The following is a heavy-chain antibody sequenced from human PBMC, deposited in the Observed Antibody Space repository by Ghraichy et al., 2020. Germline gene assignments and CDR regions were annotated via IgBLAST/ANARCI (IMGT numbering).Heavy chain of an antibody. Sequence: LSLTCAASGLTFSTYAMTWVRQAPGKGLEWVSYINGRGDATYYADSVKGRLTISRDNSKSTLFLQMNSLRAEDTAVYYCVSRTIYCSGGSCFSGGDLWGQGTLVTVSS. D-gene: IGHD2-15*01. V-gene: IGHV3-23*01. CDR2: INGRGDAT. J-gene: IGHJ4*02. CDR3: VSRTIYCSGGSCFSGGDL. CDR1: GLTFSTYA.